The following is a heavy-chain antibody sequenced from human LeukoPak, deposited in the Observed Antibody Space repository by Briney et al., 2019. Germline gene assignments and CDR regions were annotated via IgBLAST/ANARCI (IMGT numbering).Heavy chain of an antibody. J-gene: IGHJ4*02. CDR1: GGTFSSYA. CDR2: ITPIFGTA. Sequence: ASVKVSCKASGGTFSSYAISWVRQAPGQGLEWMGRITPIFGTANYAQKFQGRVTITTDESTSTAYMELSSLRSEDTAVYYCARLEVDDYWGQGTLVTVSS. V-gene: IGHV1-69*05. CDR3: ARLEVDDY. D-gene: IGHD2-15*01.